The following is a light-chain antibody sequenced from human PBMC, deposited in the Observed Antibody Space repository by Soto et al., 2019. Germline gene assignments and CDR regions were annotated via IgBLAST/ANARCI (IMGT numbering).Light chain of an antibody. Sequence: QSVLTQPPSISGAPGQRVTISCNGSSSNIGAGSDVHWYHQLPGTAPKLLIYGNTNRPSGVPDRFSGSKSGTSASLAIAGLQTEDEGDHYCQTYDSSLSGLYVFGTGTKVTVL. CDR1: SSNIGAGSD. V-gene: IGLV1-40*01. CDR3: QTYDSSLSGLYV. J-gene: IGLJ1*01. CDR2: GNT.